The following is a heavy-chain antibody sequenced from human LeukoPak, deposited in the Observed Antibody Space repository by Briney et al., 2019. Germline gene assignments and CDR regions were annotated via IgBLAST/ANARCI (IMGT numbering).Heavy chain of an antibody. V-gene: IGHV1-18*01. CDR1: GYTFTSYG. D-gene: IGHD1-26*01. J-gene: IGHJ4*02. CDR2: ISAHNGDT. CDR3: ARDLMRTGGATTASDY. Sequence: ASVKVSCKASGYTFTSYGISWVRQAPGQGLEWIGWISAHNGDTNYAQKLQGRVSMTTDTPTSTGYMELRCLTSDDTDVYYCARDLMRTGGATTASDYWGQGTLVTVSS.